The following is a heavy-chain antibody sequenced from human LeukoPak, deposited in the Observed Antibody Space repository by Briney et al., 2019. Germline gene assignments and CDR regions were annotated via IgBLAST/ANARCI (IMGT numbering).Heavy chain of an antibody. J-gene: IGHJ5*02. D-gene: IGHD2-15*01. V-gene: IGHV3-21*01. Sequence: PGGSLRLSCAASGFTFSSYSMNWVRQAPGKGLEWVSSSSSSNSYIYYADSVRGRFTISRDNAKNSLYLQMNSLRAEDTAVYSCARGADGVSSNSRGWFDPWGQGTLVTVSS. CDR2: SSSSNSYI. CDR1: GFTFSSYS. CDR3: ARGADGVSSNSRGWFDP.